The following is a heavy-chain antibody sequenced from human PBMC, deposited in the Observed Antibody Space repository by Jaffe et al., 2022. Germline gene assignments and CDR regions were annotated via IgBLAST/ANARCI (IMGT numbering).Heavy chain of an antibody. CDR2: INPSGGST. CDR1: GYTFTSYY. Sequence: QVQLVQSGAEVKKPGASVKVSCKASGYTFTSYYMHWVRQAPGQGLEWMGIINPSGGSTSYAQKFQGRVTMTRDTSTSTVYMELSSLRSEDTAVYYCARRAAYSSSWYAPGDYWGQGTLVTVSS. V-gene: IGHV1-46*03. D-gene: IGHD6-13*01. J-gene: IGHJ4*02. CDR3: ARRAAYSSSWYAPGDY.